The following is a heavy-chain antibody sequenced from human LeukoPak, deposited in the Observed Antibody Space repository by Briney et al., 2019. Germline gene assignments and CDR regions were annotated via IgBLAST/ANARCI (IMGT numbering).Heavy chain of an antibody. D-gene: IGHD6-13*01. CDR2: ISGSGRET. V-gene: IGHV3-23*01. CDR3: AKIRDAAGTDY. Sequence: GGSLRLSCAASGFTFSNYGMEWLRQAPGKGLEWVSSISGSGRETYYADSVKGRFTISRDNSQNTLYLQMNSLRADDTAVYYCAKIRDAAGTDYWGQGTLITVSS. CDR1: GFTFSNYG. J-gene: IGHJ4*02.